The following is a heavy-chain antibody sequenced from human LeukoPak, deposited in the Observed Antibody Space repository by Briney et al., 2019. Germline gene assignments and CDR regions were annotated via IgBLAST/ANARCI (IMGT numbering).Heavy chain of an antibody. CDR1: GGTFSSYA. Sequence: GGSLRLYCAASGGTFSSYAMSWVRQAPGRGLEWVSAISGSGGSTYFADSVKGRFTISRDNSKNTLYLQMNSLRAEDTAVYYCAKDGYDILTGPPNYWGQGTLVTVSS. J-gene: IGHJ4*02. V-gene: IGHV3-23*01. CDR3: AKDGYDILTGPPNY. CDR2: ISGSGGST. D-gene: IGHD3-9*01.